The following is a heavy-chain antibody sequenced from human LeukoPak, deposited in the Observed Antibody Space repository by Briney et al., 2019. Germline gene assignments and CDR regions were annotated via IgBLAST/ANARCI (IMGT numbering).Heavy chain of an antibody. CDR2: IYPGDSDT. CDR1: GYTFTSYW. Sequence: LGESLKISCKGSGYTFTSYWIGWVRQMPGKGLEWMGIIYPGDSDTRYSPSFQGQVTITADKSISTAYLQWSSLKASDTAMYYCARSMSSGFYSDFDYWGQGTLVTVSS. V-gene: IGHV5-51*01. CDR3: ARSMSSGFYSDFDY. D-gene: IGHD3-22*01. J-gene: IGHJ4*02.